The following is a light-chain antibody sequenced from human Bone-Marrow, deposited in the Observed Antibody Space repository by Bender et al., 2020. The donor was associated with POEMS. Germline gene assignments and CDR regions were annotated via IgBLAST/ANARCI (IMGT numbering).Light chain of an antibody. CDR2: GVT. CDR1: TSDVGRYDY. Sequence: QSALTQPASVSGSPGQSITLSCTGTTSDVGRYDYVSWYQQHPGKAPKLIIFGVTYRPSGVSSRFSGSKSGNTASLTISGLQAEDEADYYCNSYTRGNTWIFGGGTKLTVL. J-gene: IGLJ2*01. CDR3: NSYTRGNTWI. V-gene: IGLV2-14*03.